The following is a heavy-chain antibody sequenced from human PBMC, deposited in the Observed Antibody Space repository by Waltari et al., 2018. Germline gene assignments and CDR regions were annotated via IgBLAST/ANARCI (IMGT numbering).Heavy chain of an antibody. V-gene: IGHV4-34*01. Sequence: QVQLQQRGAGLLKPSETLSLTCVVYGGSFSSYYWSWIRQPPGKGLEWIGEINHSGSTNYNPSLKSRLTISLDTSKNQFSLRLRSVTAADTAMYYCGRLAYCSSSNCQGGMDVWGQGTTVTVSS. CDR3: GRLAYCSSSNCQGGMDV. J-gene: IGHJ6*02. D-gene: IGHD2-2*01. CDR2: INHSGST. CDR1: GGSFSSYY.